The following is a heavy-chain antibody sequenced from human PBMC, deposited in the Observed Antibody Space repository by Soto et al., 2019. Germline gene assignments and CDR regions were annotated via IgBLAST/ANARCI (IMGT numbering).Heavy chain of an antibody. CDR1: GGTFRNHA. CDR2: IILVSGKA. D-gene: IGHD2-21*02. J-gene: IGHJ5*02. CDR3: ARWITVMVGTTSTGWFDP. V-gene: IGHV1-69*01. Sequence: QGQLVQSGAEVKKPGSSVRGSCKGSGGTFRNHAFRWLRQAPGQVLEWVGGIILVSGKATYAQKFQGRVTISAEESTGTIYRELLSMTSDDTATYFCARWITVMVGTTSTGWFDPWGQGTLVTVS.